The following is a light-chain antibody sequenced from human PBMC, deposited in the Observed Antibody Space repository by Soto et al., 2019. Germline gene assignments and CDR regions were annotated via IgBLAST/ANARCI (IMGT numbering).Light chain of an antibody. CDR3: QQYNNWPIT. Sequence: EIVMPQSPSTLSVSPGVRAALSCRASQSVSSNLAWYQQKPGQAPRLLIYGASTRATGIPARFSGSGSGTEFTFTISSLQSEDFAVYYCQQYNNWPITFGQGTRLEIK. CDR1: QSVSSN. CDR2: GAS. V-gene: IGKV3-15*01. J-gene: IGKJ5*01.